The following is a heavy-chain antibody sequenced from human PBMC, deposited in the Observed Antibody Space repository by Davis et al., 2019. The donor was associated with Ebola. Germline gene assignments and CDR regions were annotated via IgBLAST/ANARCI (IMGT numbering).Heavy chain of an antibody. D-gene: IGHD3-3*01. CDR1: GFTFSSYS. Sequence: GESLKISCAASGFTFSSYSMNWVRQAPGKGLEWVSAISGSGGSTYYADSVKGRFTISRDNAKNSLYLEMNSLRPEDTAFYYCAKDMAPDFWSGYYLDCWGQGSLVTVSS. J-gene: IGHJ4*02. V-gene: IGHV3-23*01. CDR3: AKDMAPDFWSGYYLDC. CDR2: ISGSGGST.